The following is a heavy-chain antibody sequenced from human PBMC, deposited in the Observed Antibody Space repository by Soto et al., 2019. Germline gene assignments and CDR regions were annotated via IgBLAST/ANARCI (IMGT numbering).Heavy chain of an antibody. Sequence: QVQLVQSGAEVKKPGASVKVSCKASGYTFTSYDINWVRQATGQGLEWMGWMNPNSGNTGYAQKSHGRVTMTRNTSISTAYMELSSLRSEDSAGYYCARGHDILTVYYRGVDPWGQGTLVTVSS. CDR2: MNPNSGNT. D-gene: IGHD3-9*01. CDR3: ARGHDILTVYYRGVDP. J-gene: IGHJ5*02. V-gene: IGHV1-8*01. CDR1: GYTFTSYD.